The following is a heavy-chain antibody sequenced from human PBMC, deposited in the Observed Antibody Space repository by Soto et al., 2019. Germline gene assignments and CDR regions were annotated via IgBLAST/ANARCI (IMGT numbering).Heavy chain of an antibody. CDR2: LSGSGSLS. Sequence: EVLLLESGGGLVQPGGSLRLSCAASGFTFNTFAMTWVRQAPGKGLEWVSALSGSGSLSYYADSVKGRFTISRDNSKNTMYLKMNHLRVDETAVYFCARDRGGALDSWGQGTLVTVSS. V-gene: IGHV3-23*01. CDR3: ARDRGGALDS. J-gene: IGHJ4*02. D-gene: IGHD2-15*01. CDR1: GFTFNTFA.